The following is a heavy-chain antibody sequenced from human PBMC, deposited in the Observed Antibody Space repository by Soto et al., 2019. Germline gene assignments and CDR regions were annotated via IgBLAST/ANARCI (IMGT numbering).Heavy chain of an antibody. J-gene: IGHJ5*02. Sequence: TLSLTCTVSGDFITSSSYYWSWIRQPPGKGLEWIGYIYYNGSTNYNPSLKSRVTISVDTSKNQFSLKLSSVTAADTAVYYCARTYYDFWSGYWRWFDPWGQGTLVTVSS. D-gene: IGHD3-3*01. CDR2: IYYNGST. CDR1: GDFITSSSYY. V-gene: IGHV4-61*01. CDR3: ARTYYDFWSGYWRWFDP.